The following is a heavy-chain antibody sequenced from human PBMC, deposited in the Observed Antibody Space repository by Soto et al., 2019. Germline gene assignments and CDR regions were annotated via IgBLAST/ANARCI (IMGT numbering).Heavy chain of an antibody. CDR1: GFTVNTYW. V-gene: IGHV3-7*01. D-gene: IGHD6-13*01. J-gene: IGHJ4*02. Sequence: PVGSLRLSCVASGFTVNTYWMNWVRQAPGKGLEWVANINQDGSEKHYVDSVRGRFTISRDNAKDSLYLQMNSLRAEDTAIYYCARALASAGSFWGQGTLVTVSS. CDR3: ARALASAGSF. CDR2: INQDGSEK.